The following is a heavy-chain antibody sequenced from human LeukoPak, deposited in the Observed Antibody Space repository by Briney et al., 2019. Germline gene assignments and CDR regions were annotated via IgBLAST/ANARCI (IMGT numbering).Heavy chain of an antibody. CDR2: TYYSGST. V-gene: IGHV4-59*08. CDR1: GGSISSYY. D-gene: IGHD6-13*01. CDR3: ARHRDSRSSFYYFDY. J-gene: IGHJ4*02. Sequence: SETLSLTCTVSGGSISSYYWSWIRQPPGKGLEWIGNTYYSGSTNYSPSLKSRVTISVDTSKNQFSLKLNSVTAADTAVYYCARHRDSRSSFYYFDYWGQGVLVTVSS.